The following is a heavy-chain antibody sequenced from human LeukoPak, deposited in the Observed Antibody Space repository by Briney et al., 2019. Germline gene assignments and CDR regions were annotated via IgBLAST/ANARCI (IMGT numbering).Heavy chain of an antibody. J-gene: IGHJ4*02. CDR1: GFTFSRYW. CDR3: AREGDSGWGGTYFGK. CDR2: IKEDGSEK. V-gene: IGHV3-7*01. Sequence: GGSLRLSCAASGFTFSRYWMTWVRQTPGKGLEWVANIKEDGSEKYYVVSLKGRALISRDNAKRSLYLQLNSLRVEDTAVYYCAREGDSGWGGTYFGKWGQGTQVTASS. D-gene: IGHD3-16*01.